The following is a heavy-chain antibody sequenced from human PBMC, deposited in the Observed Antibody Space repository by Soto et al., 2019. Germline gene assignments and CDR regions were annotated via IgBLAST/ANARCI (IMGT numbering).Heavy chain of an antibody. CDR2: INPNSGGT. V-gene: IGHV1-2*04. CDR3: ARGAAPLDYYYYGMAV. D-gene: IGHD2-15*01. Sequence: ASVKVSCKASGYTFTGYYMHWVRQAPGQGLEWMGWINPNSGGTNYAQKFQGWVTMTRDTSISTAYMELSRLRSDDTAVYYCARGAAPLDYYYYGMAVWGQGTTVTVSS. J-gene: IGHJ6*02. CDR1: GYTFTGYY.